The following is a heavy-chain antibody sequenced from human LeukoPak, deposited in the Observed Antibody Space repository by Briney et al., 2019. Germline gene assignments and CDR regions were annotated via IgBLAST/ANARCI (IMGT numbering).Heavy chain of an antibody. V-gene: IGHV4-31*03. J-gene: IGHJ4*02. CDR3: ARVDMGGTYDSSGYYLDY. CDR1: CLSLSCGGYY. Sequence: PSDTLSLTCSVSCLSLSCGGYYWRWIRQHPGKGLEGIGYIYYSGSTYYNPSLKSRVTISVDTSKPQFSLKLSSVTAADTAVYYCARVDMGGTYDSSGYYLDYWGQGTLVTVSS. D-gene: IGHD3-22*01. CDR2: IYYSGST.